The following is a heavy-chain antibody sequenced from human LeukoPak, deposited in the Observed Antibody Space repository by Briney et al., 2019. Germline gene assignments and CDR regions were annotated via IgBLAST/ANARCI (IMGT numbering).Heavy chain of an antibody. J-gene: IGHJ4*02. CDR2: ISYDGSNK. CDR3: AKALNYGNFDY. D-gene: IGHD4-17*01. Sequence: GGSLKLSCAASGFTFSSYGMHWVRQAPGKGLEWVAVISYDGSNKYYADSVKGRFTISRDNSKNTLYLQMNSLRAEDTAVYYCAKALNYGNFDYWGQGTLVTVSS. CDR1: GFTFSSYG. V-gene: IGHV3-30*18.